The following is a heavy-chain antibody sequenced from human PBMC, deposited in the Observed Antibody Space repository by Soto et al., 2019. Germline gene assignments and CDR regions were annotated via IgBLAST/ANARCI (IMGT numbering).Heavy chain of an antibody. CDR3: ARYGSHFYYYKMDV. J-gene: IGHJ6*02. D-gene: IGHD1-26*01. CDR1: GDSVSSNTAA. V-gene: IGHV6-1*01. Sequence: SQTLSLTCAISGDSVSSNTAAWNWIRQSPSRGLEWLGRTYYRSKWYNDYAVSVKSRIAINPDTSKNQFSLKLSSVTAADTAVYYCARYGSHFYYYKMDVWGQGTTVTVS. CDR2: TYYRSKWYN.